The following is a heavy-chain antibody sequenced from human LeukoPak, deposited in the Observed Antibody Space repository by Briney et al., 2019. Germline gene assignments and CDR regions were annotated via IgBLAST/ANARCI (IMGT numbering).Heavy chain of an antibody. CDR3: ARGLPGYSSSPPL. Sequence: SETLFLTCTVSGGSITSYYWSWIRQSAGKGLEWIGRIYSRGSTNYNPSLKSRVTMSVDTSKNQFSLKLSSVTAADTAVYYCARGLPGYSSSPPLWGQGTLVTVSS. CDR2: IYSRGST. CDR1: GGSITSYY. D-gene: IGHD6-6*01. V-gene: IGHV4-4*07. J-gene: IGHJ4*02.